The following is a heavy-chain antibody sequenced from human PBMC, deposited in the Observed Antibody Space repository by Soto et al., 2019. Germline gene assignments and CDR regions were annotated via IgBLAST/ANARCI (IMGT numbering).Heavy chain of an antibody. D-gene: IGHD3-16*01. CDR3: FGGNGGPQ. Sequence: EVQLVESGGDLVQPGGSLRLSCATSDSTFRNYWMNWVRQPPGKGLEWVANIKPDGSATNDVDSVKGRCTISRDSVRNAVSLQMNGLRVEYTAVYFCFGGNGGPQWGQGTLVTVSS. CDR1: DSTFRNYW. CDR2: IKPDGSAT. V-gene: IGHV3-7*03. J-gene: IGHJ4*02.